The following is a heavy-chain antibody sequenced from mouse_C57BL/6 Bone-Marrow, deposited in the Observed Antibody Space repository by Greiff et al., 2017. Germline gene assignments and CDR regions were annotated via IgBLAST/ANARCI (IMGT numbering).Heavy chain of an antibody. J-gene: IGHJ2*01. V-gene: IGHV1-52*01. Sequence: VQLQQPGAELVRPGSSVQLSCKASGYTFTSYWMHWVKQRPIQGLEWIGNIDPSDSETHYNQKFKDKATLTVDKSSSTAYMQLSSLTSEDSAVYYCARSGRYAYYFDYWGQGTTLTVSS. CDR3: ARSGRYAYYFDY. D-gene: IGHD1-1*01. CDR2: IDPSDSET. CDR1: GYTFTSYW.